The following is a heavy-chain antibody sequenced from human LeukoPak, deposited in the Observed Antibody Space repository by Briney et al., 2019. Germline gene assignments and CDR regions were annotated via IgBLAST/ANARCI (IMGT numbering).Heavy chain of an antibody. CDR1: GFTFSSYG. CDR2: ITGIGDNT. D-gene: IGHD1/OR15-1a*01. J-gene: IGHJ4*02. CDR3: AKGPRALEHYTHLFDY. V-gene: IGHV3-23*01. Sequence: QTGGSLRLSCAASGFTFSSYGMSWVRQAPGKGLEWVSAITGIGDNTNYADSVKGRFTISRDNSKNTLYLQMNSPRAEDTAIYYCAKGPRALEHYTHLFDYWGQGTLVTVSS.